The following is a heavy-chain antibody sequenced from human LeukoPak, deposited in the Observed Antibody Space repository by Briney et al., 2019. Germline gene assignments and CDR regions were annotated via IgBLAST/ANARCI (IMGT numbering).Heavy chain of an antibody. J-gene: IGHJ4*02. CDR1: GYTFTDYY. CDR3: ARVWFDSSSYPLDY. CDR2: INPNSGGT. V-gene: IGHV1-2*02. D-gene: IGHD3-22*01. Sequence: ASVKVSCKASGYTFTDYYMLWVRQAPGQGLEWMGWINPNSGGTNYAQKFQGRVTMTRDTSISTAYMELSRLRSDDTAVYYCARVWFDSSSYPLDYWGQGTLVSVSS.